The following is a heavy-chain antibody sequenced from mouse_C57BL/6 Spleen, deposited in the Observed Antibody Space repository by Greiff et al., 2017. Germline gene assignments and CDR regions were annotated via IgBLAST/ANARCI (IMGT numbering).Heavy chain of an antibody. CDR1: GYTFTDYY. CDR3: ARNYYGSSYEDY. D-gene: IGHD1-1*01. J-gene: IGHJ2*01. Sequence: VKLMESGAELVRPGASVKLSCKASGYTFTDYYINWVKQRPGQGLEWIARIYPGSGNTYYNEKFKGKATLTAEKSSSTAYMQLSSLTSEDSAVYFCARNYYGSSYEDYWGQGTTLTVSS. CDR2: IYPGSGNT. V-gene: IGHV1-76*01.